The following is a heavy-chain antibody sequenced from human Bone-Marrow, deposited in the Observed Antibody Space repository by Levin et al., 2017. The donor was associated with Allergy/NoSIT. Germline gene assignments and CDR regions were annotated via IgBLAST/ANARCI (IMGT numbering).Heavy chain of an antibody. J-gene: IGHJ3*02. V-gene: IGHV3-30*18. D-gene: IGHD4-17*01. CDR2: ISYDGSNK. CDR3: AKEESVTTTVTTFHAFDI. CDR1: GFTFSSYG. Sequence: GESLKISCAASGFTFSSYGMHWVRQAPGKGLEWVAVISYDGSNKYYADSVKGRFTISRDNSKNTLYLQMNSLRAEDTAVYYCAKEESVTTTVTTFHAFDIWGQGTMVTVSS.